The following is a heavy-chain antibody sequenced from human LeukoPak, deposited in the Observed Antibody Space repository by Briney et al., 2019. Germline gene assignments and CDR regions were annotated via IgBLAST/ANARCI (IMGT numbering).Heavy chain of an antibody. CDR1: GFTFSTYW. V-gene: IGHV3-74*01. CDR3: AREGYSYGVNLDY. Sequence: GASLRLSCAASGFTFSTYWMHWVRIAPGKGLVWVSRIKSDGSSTTYADSVKGRFTISRDNAKNTLYLQMNSLRAEDTAVYYCAREGYSYGVNLDYWGQGTLVTVSS. D-gene: IGHD5-18*01. J-gene: IGHJ4*02. CDR2: IKSDGSST.